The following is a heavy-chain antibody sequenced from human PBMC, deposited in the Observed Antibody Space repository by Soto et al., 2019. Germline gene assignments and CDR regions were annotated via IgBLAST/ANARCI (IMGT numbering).Heavy chain of an antibody. CDR2: ISSSSSYT. D-gene: IGHD3-3*01. CDR3: ARFPIFGVVIHHQVGYYYYGMDV. J-gene: IGHJ6*02. V-gene: IGHV3-11*06. CDR1: GFTFSDYY. Sequence: QVQLVESGGGLVKPGGSLRLSCAASGFTFSDYYMSWIRQAPGKGLEWVSYISSSSSYTNYADSVKGRFTISRDNAKNSLYLHMNSLRAEDTAEYYCARFPIFGVVIHHQVGYYYYGMDVWGQGTTVTVSS.